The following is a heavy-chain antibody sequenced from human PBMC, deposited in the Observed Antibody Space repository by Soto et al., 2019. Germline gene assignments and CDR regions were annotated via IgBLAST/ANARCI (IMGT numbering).Heavy chain of an antibody. V-gene: IGHV1-69*12. CDR3: AGPPELTRIFYYYGMHV. CDR1: GGTFSSYA. CDR2: IIPIFGTA. D-gene: IGHD1-26*01. Sequence: QVQLVQSGAEVKKPGSSVKVSCKASGGTFSSYAISWVRQAPGHGLEWMGGIIPIFGTANYAQKFQGRVTITADESTSTAYMALSSLRSEDTAVYYCAGPPELTRIFYYYGMHVWGQGPTVTVSS. J-gene: IGHJ6*02.